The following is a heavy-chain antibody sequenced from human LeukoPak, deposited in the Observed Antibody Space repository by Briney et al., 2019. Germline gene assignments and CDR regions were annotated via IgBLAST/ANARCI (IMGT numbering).Heavy chain of an antibody. Sequence: ASVKVSCKASGYTFTSYYLHWVRQAPGQGLEWMGIIDPSGGSTRYAQKFQGRVTITRDTSASTAYMELSSLRSEDTAVYYCARHSSSWYGGSYWFDPWGQGTLVTVSS. CDR3: ARHSSSWYGGSYWFDP. D-gene: IGHD6-13*01. CDR1: GYTFTSYY. J-gene: IGHJ5*02. CDR2: IDPSGGST. V-gene: IGHV1-46*01.